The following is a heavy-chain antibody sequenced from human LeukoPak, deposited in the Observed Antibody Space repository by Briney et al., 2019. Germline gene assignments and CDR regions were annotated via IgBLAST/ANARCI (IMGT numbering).Heavy chain of an antibody. CDR2: INPNSGGT. D-gene: IGHD3-22*01. CDR3: ARVAYGSSGYYLWGAYAFDI. CDR1: GYTFTGYY. Sequence: ASVKVSCKASGYTFTGYYMHWVRQAPGQGLEWMGWINPNSGGTNYAQKFQGRVTMTRDTSISTAYMELSRLRSEDTAVYYCARVAYGSSGYYLWGAYAFDIWGQGTMVTVSS. V-gene: IGHV1-2*02. J-gene: IGHJ3*02.